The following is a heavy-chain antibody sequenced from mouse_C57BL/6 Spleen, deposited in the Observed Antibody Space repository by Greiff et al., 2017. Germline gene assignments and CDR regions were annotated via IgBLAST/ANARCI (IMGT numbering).Heavy chain of an antibody. J-gene: IGHJ4*01. CDR3: ARRYYYEEAMDY. D-gene: IGHD2-4*01. CDR1: GYSFTSYY. CDR2: IYPGSGNT. V-gene: IGHV1-66*01. Sequence: VQLQESGPELVKPGASVKISCKASGYSFTSYYIHWVKQRPGQGLEWIGWIYPGSGNTKYNDEFKGKATLTADTSSSTAYLQLISLTSEDSAVYYSARRYYYEEAMDYWGQGTSLTVSS.